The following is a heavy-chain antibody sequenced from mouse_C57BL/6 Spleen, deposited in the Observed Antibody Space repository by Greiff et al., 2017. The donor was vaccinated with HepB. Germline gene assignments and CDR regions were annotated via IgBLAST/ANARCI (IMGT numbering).Heavy chain of an antibody. J-gene: IGHJ2*01. D-gene: IGHD2-1*01. CDR3: ARDGNYGTFDY. CDR2: INPGSGGT. CDR1: GYSFTNYL. Sequence: QVQLQQSGAELVRPGTSVKVSCKASGYSFTNYLIEWVKQRPGQGLEWIGVINPGSGGTNYNEKFKGKATLTADKSSSTAYMQLSSLTSEDSAVYFCARDGNYGTFDYWGQGTTLTVSS. V-gene: IGHV1-54*01.